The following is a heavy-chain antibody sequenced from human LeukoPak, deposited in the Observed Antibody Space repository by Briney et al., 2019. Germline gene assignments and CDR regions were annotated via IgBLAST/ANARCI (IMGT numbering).Heavy chain of an antibody. D-gene: IGHD3-22*01. CDR1: GGSFSGYY. CDR2: IYYSGST. CDR3: ARGRAYDSDSGGYRGWFDP. Sequence: PSETLSLTCAVYGGSFSGYYWSWIRQPPGKGLEWIGYIYYSGSTYYNPSLKSRVTMSVDTSKNQFSLKLTSLTAADTAVYYCARGRAYDSDSGGYRGWFDPWGQGTLVTVSS. J-gene: IGHJ5*02. V-gene: IGHV4-34*09.